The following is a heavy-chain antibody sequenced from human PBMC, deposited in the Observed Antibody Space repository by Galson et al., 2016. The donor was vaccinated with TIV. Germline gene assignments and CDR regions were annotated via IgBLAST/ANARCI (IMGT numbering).Heavy chain of an antibody. D-gene: IGHD2-8*02. CDR3: VRALVFPKYFQA. V-gene: IGHV4-4*02. CDR1: GDSISTSIW. Sequence: TCAVSGDSISTSIWWTWVRQPPGKGLEWIGEVYHSGGNNYNPSLKSRISMSLDKSENEFSLTLPSVTSADTAVYYCVRALVFPKYFQACGQGTLVFVSA. J-gene: IGHJ1*01. CDR2: VYHSGGN.